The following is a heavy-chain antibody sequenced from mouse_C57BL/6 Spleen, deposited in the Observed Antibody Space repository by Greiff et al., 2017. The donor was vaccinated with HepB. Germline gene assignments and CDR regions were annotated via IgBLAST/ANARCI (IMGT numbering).Heavy chain of an antibody. Sequence: EVQGVESGGGLVKPGGSLKLSCAVSGFTFSDYGMHWVRQAPEKGLEWVAYISSGSSTIYYADTVKGRFTISRDNAKNTLFLQMTSLRSEDTAMYYCARGKIYSYAMDYWGQGTSVTVSS. V-gene: IGHV5-17*01. CDR1: GFTFSDYG. CDR3: ARGKIYSYAMDY. J-gene: IGHJ4*01. CDR2: ISSGSSTI.